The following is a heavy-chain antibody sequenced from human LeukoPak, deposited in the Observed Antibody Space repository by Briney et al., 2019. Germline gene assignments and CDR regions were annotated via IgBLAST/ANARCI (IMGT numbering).Heavy chain of an antibody. J-gene: IGHJ4*02. V-gene: IGHV3-53*01. CDR1: GFTASSNY. Sequence: GGSLRLSCAASGFTASSNYMNWVRQAPGKGLEWVSVIYSSGSTYYADSVKGRFTISRDNSKNTLYLQMNSLRAEDTAVYYYARDLYGVSHDYWGQGTLVTVSS. CDR3: ARDLYGVSHDY. CDR2: IYSSGST. D-gene: IGHD4-17*01.